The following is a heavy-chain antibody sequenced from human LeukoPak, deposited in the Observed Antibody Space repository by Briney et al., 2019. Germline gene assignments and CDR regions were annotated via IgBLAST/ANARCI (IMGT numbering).Heavy chain of an antibody. J-gene: IGHJ4*02. CDR3: AKDKGGSGSSFDY. D-gene: IGHD3-10*01. CDR1: GFTFSSYG. V-gene: IGHV3-30*18. CDR2: ISYDGSSK. Sequence: PGGSLRLSCAASGFTFSSYGMHWVRQAPGKGLEWVAVISYDGSSKYYADSVKGRFTISRDNSENTLYLQMNSLRAEDTAVYYCAKDKGGSGSSFDYWGQGTLVTVSS.